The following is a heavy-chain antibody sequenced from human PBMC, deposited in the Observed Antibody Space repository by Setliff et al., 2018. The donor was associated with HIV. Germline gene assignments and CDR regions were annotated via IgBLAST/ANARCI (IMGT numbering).Heavy chain of an antibody. Sequence: ASVKVSCKASGYTFSNYGISWVRQAPGQGLEWMGWISAHTGHTNFARSFQGRVSMTIDASTTMAYMELRNLKSGDTAVYHCARLGSGWSDSYYYAMDVWGRGTTVTVSS. CDR2: ISAHTGHT. CDR1: GYTFSNYG. CDR3: ARLGSGWSDSYYYAMDV. J-gene: IGHJ6*02. V-gene: IGHV1-18*01. D-gene: IGHD6-19*01.